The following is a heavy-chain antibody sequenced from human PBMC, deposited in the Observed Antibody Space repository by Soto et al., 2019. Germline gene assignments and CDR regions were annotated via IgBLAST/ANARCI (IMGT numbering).Heavy chain of an antibody. J-gene: IGHJ6*02. V-gene: IGHV4-59*01. CDR2: IYYSGST. CDR3: ARGEGDGYSSSWYYYYGMDV. Sequence: QVQLQESGPGLVKPSETLSLTCTVSGGSISSYYWSWIRQPPGKGLEWIGYIYYSGSTNYNPSLNRRVTISVDTSKVHFSLKLSSVTAADTAVYYCARGEGDGYSSSWYYYYGMDVWGQGTTVTVSS. CDR1: GGSISSYY. D-gene: IGHD6-6*01.